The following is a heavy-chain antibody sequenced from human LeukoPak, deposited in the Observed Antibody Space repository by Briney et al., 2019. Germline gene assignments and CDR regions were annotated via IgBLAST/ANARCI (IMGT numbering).Heavy chain of an antibody. CDR3: ARGLGDSSGYYFSDN. D-gene: IGHD3-22*01. J-gene: IGHJ4*02. CDR2: IIPIFGTG. Sequence: SVKVSCKTSGGTFSTSAISWVRRAPGQGLEWMGGIIPIFGTGDYAQKFQGRVTITADEFTSTAYMELSSLTSEDTAVYYCARGLGDSSGYYFSDNWGQGTLVTVSS. V-gene: IGHV1-69*13. CDR1: GGTFSTSA.